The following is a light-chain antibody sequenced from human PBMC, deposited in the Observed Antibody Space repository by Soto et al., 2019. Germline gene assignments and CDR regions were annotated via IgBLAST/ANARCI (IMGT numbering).Light chain of an antibody. CDR3: QKYNSDPWT. Sequence: DIQTTQSPSSLSASVGDRVTITCRASQGITNYLAWYQQRPGKVPKLLIYAASTLQSGVPSRFSGTGSGTDFTLTISSLQPEDVATYYCQKYNSDPWTFGQGTKVEIK. J-gene: IGKJ1*01. V-gene: IGKV1-27*01. CDR1: QGITNY. CDR2: AAS.